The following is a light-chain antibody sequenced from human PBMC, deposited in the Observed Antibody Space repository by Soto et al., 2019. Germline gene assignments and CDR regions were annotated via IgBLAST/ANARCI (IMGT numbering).Light chain of an antibody. CDR2: DVS. V-gene: IGKV3-20*01. J-gene: IGKJ1*01. CDR1: QSVSSNY. CDR3: QQDGWSTK. Sequence: EIVLTQSPGTLSLSPGERATLSCRSSQSVSSNYLAWYQQKPDQAPRLVIYDVSGRATGIPDRFSGSGSGKDFTLNISRIEPEDFAVYYLQQDGWSTKFGQGTKVEIK.